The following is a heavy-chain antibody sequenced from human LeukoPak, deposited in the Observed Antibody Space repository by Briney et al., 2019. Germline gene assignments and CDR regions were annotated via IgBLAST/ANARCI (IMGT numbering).Heavy chain of an antibody. J-gene: IGHJ3*02. CDR2: FDPEDGET. D-gene: IGHD2-2*01. Sequence: ASVKVSFKVSGYTLTELSMHWVRQAPGKGLEWMGGFDPEDGETIYAQKFQGRVTMTEDTSTDTAYMELSSLRSEDTAVYYCATEYCSSTSCYDAFDIWGQGTMVTVSS. CDR1: GYTLTELS. CDR3: ATEYCSSTSCYDAFDI. V-gene: IGHV1-24*01.